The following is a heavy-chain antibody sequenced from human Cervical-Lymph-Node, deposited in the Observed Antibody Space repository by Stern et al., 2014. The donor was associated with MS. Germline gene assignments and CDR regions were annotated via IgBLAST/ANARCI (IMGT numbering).Heavy chain of an antibody. J-gene: IGHJ6*02. CDR2: IYTSGST. CDR1: GGSISSGSYY. Sequence: QVQLVQSGPGLVKPSQTLSLTCTVSGGSISSGSYYWSWIRQPAGKGLEWIGRIYTSGSTNYNPSLKSRVTLSVHTSKTQSSGKLTFVTAADTAVYYCARGQYCSSTSCYGYYYYYGMDVWGQGTTVTVSS. V-gene: IGHV4-61*02. D-gene: IGHD2-2*01. CDR3: ARGQYCSSTSCYGYYYYYGMDV.